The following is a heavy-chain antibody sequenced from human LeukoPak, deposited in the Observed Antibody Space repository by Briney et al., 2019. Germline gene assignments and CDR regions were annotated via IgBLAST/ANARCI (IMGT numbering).Heavy chain of an antibody. D-gene: IGHD2-21*02. Sequence: ASVKVSCKASGYTFTRYYMHWVRQAPGQGLEWMGWINPNSGGTNYAQKFQGRVTMTRDTSISTAYMELSRLRSDDTAVYYCAREEHIVVVTGVWFDPWGQGTLVTVSS. CDR3: AREEHIVVVTGVWFDP. V-gene: IGHV1-2*02. CDR2: INPNSGGT. J-gene: IGHJ5*02. CDR1: GYTFTRYY.